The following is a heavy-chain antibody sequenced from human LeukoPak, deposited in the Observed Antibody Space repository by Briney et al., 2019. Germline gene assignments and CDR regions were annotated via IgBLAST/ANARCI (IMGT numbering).Heavy chain of an antibody. J-gene: IGHJ3*02. CDR2: ISSSDSTI. CDR3: ARGPPVGARRHSAFDI. V-gene: IGHV3-48*03. Sequence: GGSLRLSCAASGFTFSSYEMNWVRQAPGKGLEWVSYISSSDSTIYYADSVKGRFTISRDNAKNSLYLQMNSLRAEDTALYYCARGPPVGARRHSAFDIWGQGTMVTVSS. CDR1: GFTFSSYE. D-gene: IGHD1-26*01.